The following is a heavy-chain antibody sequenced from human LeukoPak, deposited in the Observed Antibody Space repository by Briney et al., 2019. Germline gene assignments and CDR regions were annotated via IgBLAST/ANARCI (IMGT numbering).Heavy chain of an antibody. V-gene: IGHV3-23*01. Sequence: GGSLRLSCAASGFTVTTNYMSWVRQAPGKGLEWVSAISGSGGSTYYTDSVEGRFTISRDNSKNTLWLQMNSLRAEDTAVYYCAKDGFLLWRGAFDIWGQGTMVTVSS. CDR2: ISGSGGST. J-gene: IGHJ3*02. CDR3: AKDGFLLWRGAFDI. D-gene: IGHD2-21*01. CDR1: GFTVTTNY.